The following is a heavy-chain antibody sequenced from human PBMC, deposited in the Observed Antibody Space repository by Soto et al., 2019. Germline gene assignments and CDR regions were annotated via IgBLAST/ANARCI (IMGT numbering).Heavy chain of an antibody. J-gene: IGHJ4*02. CDR2: IFYSGGT. CDR3: ARQGVHYSGSGTYYSDY. V-gene: IGHV4-59*08. Sequence: QVQLQESGPGLVKPSETLSLTCTVSGGSISGYYWSWIRQPPGKGLEWIGYIFYSGGTNYNPSLKSRVTISVDTSKSPFSLKLGSVTAADTAVYYCARQGVHYSGSGTYYSDYWGPGTLVTVSS. CDR1: GGSISGYY. D-gene: IGHD3-10*01.